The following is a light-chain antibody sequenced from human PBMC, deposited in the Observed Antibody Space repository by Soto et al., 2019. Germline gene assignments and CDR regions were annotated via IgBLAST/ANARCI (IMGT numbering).Light chain of an antibody. CDR2: VAS. CDR1: QSVSSSY. CDR3: QQYGSSPRVT. V-gene: IGKV3-20*01. J-gene: IGKJ3*01. Sequence: EIVLTQSPGTLSLSPGERATLSCRASQSVSSSYLAWYQQKPGQAPRLLIYVASSRATGIPDRFSGSGCVTDFTLTISRLEPEDFAVYYCQQYGSSPRVTFGPGTKVDIK.